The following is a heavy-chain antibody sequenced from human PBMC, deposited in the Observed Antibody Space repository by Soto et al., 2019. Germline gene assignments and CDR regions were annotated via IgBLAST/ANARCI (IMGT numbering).Heavy chain of an antibody. CDR1: GYTFTGYY. V-gene: IGHV1-2*04. J-gene: IGHJ5*02. CDR2: INPNSGGT. CDR3: ARGYSSSWYSPQNWFDP. D-gene: IGHD6-13*01. Sequence: ASVKVSCKASGYTFTGYYMHWVRQAPGQGLEWMGWINPNSGGTNYAQKFQGWVTMTRDTSISTAYMELSRLRSDDTAVYYCARGYSSSWYSPQNWFDPWGQGTLVTVSS.